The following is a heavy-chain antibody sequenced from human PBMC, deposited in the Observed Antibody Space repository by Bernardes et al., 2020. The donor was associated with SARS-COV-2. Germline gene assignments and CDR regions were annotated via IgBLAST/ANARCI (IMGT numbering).Heavy chain of an antibody. J-gene: IGHJ4*02. CDR3: ARDLVGAVAGTYDY. V-gene: IGHV3-7*01. D-gene: IGHD6-19*01. CDR2: IKQDGSEK. Sequence: GSLILSCTASGFTFISSWMSWVRQAPGKGLEWVANIKQDGSEKYYVDSVKGRFTISRDNAKNSLYLQMNSLRAEDTAVYYCARDLVGAVAGTYDYWGQGTLVTVSS. CDR1: GFTFISSW.